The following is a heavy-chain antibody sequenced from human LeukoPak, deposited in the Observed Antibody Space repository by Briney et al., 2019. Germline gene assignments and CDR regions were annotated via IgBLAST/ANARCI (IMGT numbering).Heavy chain of an antibody. CDR3: ERKDSDFWSGYYDY. CDR1: GYSFTSYA. CDR2: IYPGDSDS. J-gene: IGHJ4*02. V-gene: IGHV5-51*01. D-gene: IGHD3-3*01. Sequence: GESLKISCKGSGYSFTSYAIAWVRQMPGRGLEYMGIIYPGDSDSRYSPSFQGQVTISADTSINTAYLQWSSLKASDTATYYCERKDSDFWSGYYDYWGQGTLVTVSS.